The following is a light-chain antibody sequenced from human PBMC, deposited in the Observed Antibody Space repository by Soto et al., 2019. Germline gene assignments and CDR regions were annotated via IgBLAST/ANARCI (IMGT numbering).Light chain of an antibody. J-gene: IGKJ1*01. CDR3: PPDNSWR. Sequence: DSPITKSPSTLSANIRDRVTITCRASQSISSWLAWYQQKPGKAPKLLIYDASSLESGVPSRFSGSGSGTEFTLTISSLQPDDFATYYCPPDNSWRLGHGSKV. V-gene: IGKV1-5*01. CDR2: DAS. CDR1: QSISSW.